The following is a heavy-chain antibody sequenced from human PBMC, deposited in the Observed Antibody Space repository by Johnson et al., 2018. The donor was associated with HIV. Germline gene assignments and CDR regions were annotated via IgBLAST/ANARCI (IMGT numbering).Heavy chain of an antibody. D-gene: IGHD6-13*01. CDR2: ISGSGSST. CDR1: GFTFSSYG. V-gene: IGHV3-NL1*01. Sequence: VQLVESGGGVVQPGRSLRLSCAASGFTFSSYGMHWVRQAAGKGLEWVSTISGSGSSTYYADSVKGRFTISRDNSKNTLYLQMNSLRAEDTAVYYCARVPRIEQQLVHAFDIWGQGTMVTVSS. J-gene: IGHJ3*02. CDR3: ARVPRIEQQLVHAFDI.